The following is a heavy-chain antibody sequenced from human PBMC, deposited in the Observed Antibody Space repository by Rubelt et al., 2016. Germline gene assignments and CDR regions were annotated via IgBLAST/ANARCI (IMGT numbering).Heavy chain of an antibody. D-gene: IGHD4-17*01. J-gene: IGHJ4*02. Sequence: QVQLQESGPGLVKPSETLSLTCTVSGGSISNYYWSWIRQPPGKGLEWIGYIFYSGSTNYNPSLTRRVTISVDTSRNQFSRGLGAVSAAESAVYYCAREATTTVTNGPFDYWGQGTLVTVSS. CDR1: GGSISNYY. V-gene: IGHV4-59*01. CDR2: IFYSGST. CDR3: AREATTTVTNGPFDY.